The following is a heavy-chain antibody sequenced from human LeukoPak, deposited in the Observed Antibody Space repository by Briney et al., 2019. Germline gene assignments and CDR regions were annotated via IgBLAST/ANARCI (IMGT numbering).Heavy chain of an antibody. CDR3: ARYGNSAVY. V-gene: IGHV4-39*07. J-gene: IGHJ4*02. CDR2: IHYTGTT. CDR1: GGSISISRHY. Sequence: SETLSLTCTVSGGSISISRHYWAWIRQPPGKGLDWIGTIHYTGTTYYNPSLKSRVSISVDRSTNQFSLRVSPVTAADTAVYYCARYGNSAVYWGQGTLVTVSS. D-gene: IGHD4-23*01.